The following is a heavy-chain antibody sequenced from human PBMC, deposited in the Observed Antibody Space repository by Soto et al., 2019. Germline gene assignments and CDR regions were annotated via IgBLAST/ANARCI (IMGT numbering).Heavy chain of an antibody. Sequence: ASVKVSCKASGYTFTSYYMHWVRQAPGQGLEWMGIINPSGGSTSYAQKFQGRVTMTRDTSTSTVYMELSSLRSEDTAVYYCARERRSGYDITPYYFDYWGQGTLVTVSS. D-gene: IGHD5-12*01. CDR2: INPSGGST. J-gene: IGHJ4*02. V-gene: IGHV1-46*01. CDR1: GYTFTSYY. CDR3: ARERRSGYDITPYYFDY.